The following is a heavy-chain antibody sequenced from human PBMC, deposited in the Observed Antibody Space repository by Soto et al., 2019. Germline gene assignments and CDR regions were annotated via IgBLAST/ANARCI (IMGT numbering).Heavy chain of an antibody. CDR1: GGSISSWY. D-gene: IGHD5-12*01. V-gene: IGHV4-59*08. J-gene: IGHJ4*02. CDR3: ARRYGSSLDY. CDR2: IYYSGST. Sequence: PSETLSLTCTVSGGSISSWYWSWIRQPPGKGLEWIGYIYYSGSTNYNPSLKSRVTISVDTSKNQFSLKLSSVTAADTAVYYCARRYGSSLDYWGQGTLVTVSS.